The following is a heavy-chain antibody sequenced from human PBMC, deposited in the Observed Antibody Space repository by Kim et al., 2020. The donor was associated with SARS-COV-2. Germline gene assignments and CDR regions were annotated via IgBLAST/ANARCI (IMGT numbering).Heavy chain of an antibody. D-gene: IGHD4-17*01. V-gene: IGHV1-69*04. CDR3: ARAHDYGDPFDY. J-gene: IGHJ4*02. Sequence: SVKVSCKASGGTFSSYAISWVRQAPGQGLEWMGRIIPILGIANYAQKFQGRVTITADKSTSTAYMELSSLRSEDTAVYYCARAHDYGDPFDYWGQGTLVTVSS. CDR1: GGTFSSYA. CDR2: IIPILGIA.